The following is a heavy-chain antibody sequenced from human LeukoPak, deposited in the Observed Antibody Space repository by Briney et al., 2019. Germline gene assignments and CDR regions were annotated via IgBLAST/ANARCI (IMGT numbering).Heavy chain of an antibody. V-gene: IGHV4-39*01. CDR2: VYYSGGT. CDR3: ARQVRGRYDY. CDR1: GGSISSSTYY. J-gene: IGHJ4*02. Sequence: SETLSLTCTVSGGSISSSTYYWGWIRQPPGTGLEWIGSVYYSGGTYYNPSLKSRVTISVDTSKNQFSLKLSSVTAADTAVYYCARQVRGRYDYCGLGTL.